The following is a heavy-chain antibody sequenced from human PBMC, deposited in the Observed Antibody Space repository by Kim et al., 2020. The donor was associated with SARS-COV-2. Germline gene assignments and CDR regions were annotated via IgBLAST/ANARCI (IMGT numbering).Heavy chain of an antibody. J-gene: IGHJ4*02. CDR3: AGGFGWLSNS. CDR2: INQDGSAE. CDR1: GLPFRNYW. V-gene: IGHV3-7*04. Sequence: GGSLRLSCVASGLPFRNYWMSWFRQAPGKGLEWVANINQDGSAENYLDSLKGRLTVSRDNAKNSLFLQMDSLRADDTAVYYCAGGFGWLSNSWGQGTLVTVSS. D-gene: IGHD3-9*01.